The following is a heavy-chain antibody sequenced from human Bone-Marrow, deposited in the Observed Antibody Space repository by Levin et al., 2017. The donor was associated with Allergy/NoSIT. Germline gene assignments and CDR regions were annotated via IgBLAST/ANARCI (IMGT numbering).Heavy chain of an antibody. CDR2: ITSGSTYK. V-gene: IGHV3-21*06. Sequence: PWASVKVSCAASGFTFSAFPMHWVRQTPGKGLEWVSSITSGSTYKYYADSLKARFTISRDDAKTSLYLQMDSLRAEDTAVYYCARDPNNSNPLFDYWGQGTLVTVSS. J-gene: IGHJ4*02. D-gene: IGHD4-23*01. CDR1: GFTFSAFP. CDR3: ARDPNNSNPLFDY.